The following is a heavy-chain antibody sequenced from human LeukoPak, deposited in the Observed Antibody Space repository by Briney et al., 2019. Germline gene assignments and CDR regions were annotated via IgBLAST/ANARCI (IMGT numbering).Heavy chain of an antibody. Sequence: TSETLSLTCTVSGGSISSYYWSWIRQPPGKGLEWIGYIYYSGSTNYNPSLKSRVTISVDTSKNQFSLKLSSVTAADTAVYYCAREPIAAAGVGIDYWGQRTLVTVSS. V-gene: IGHV4-59*01. D-gene: IGHD6-13*01. CDR1: GGSISSYY. J-gene: IGHJ4*02. CDR3: AREPIAAAGVGIDY. CDR2: IYYSGST.